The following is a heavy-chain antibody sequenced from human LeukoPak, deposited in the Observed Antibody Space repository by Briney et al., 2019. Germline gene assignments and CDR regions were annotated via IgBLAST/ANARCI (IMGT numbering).Heavy chain of an antibody. CDR1: GGSFSGYY. Sequence: SETLSLTCAVYGGSFSGYYWSWIRQPPGKGLEWIGEINHSGSTNYNPSLKSRVTISVDTSKNQFSLKLSSVTAADTAVYYCARHKHFWFDPWGQGTLVTVSS. J-gene: IGHJ5*02. CDR2: INHSGST. V-gene: IGHV4-34*01. CDR3: ARHKHFWFDP. D-gene: IGHD3-3*02.